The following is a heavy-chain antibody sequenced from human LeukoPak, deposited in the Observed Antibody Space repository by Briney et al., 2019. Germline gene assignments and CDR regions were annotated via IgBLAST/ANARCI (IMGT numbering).Heavy chain of an antibody. CDR1: GYSFTSYW. Sequence: GESLKISCKGSGYSFTSYWIGWVRQMPGKGLEWMGIIYPGDSDTRYSPSFQGQVTISADESISTAYLQWSSLKASDTAMYYCARLRGFGELLPPWDCMDVWGKGTTVTISS. D-gene: IGHD3-10*01. CDR3: ARLRGFGELLPPWDCMDV. V-gene: IGHV5-51*01. J-gene: IGHJ6*03. CDR2: IYPGDSDT.